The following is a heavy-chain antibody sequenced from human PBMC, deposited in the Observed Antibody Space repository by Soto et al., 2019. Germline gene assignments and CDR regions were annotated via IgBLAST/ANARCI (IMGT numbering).Heavy chain of an antibody. Sequence: ESLKVSFEGCGYSFTSYWIAWVRQMPGKGLEWMGIIYPGDSDTRYSPSFQGQVTISADKSISTAYLQWSSLKASDTAMYYCARRADSEDAFDIWGQGTMVT. CDR1: GYSFTSYW. J-gene: IGHJ3*02. D-gene: IGHD1-26*01. CDR2: IYPGDSDT. V-gene: IGHV5-51*01. CDR3: ARRADSEDAFDI.